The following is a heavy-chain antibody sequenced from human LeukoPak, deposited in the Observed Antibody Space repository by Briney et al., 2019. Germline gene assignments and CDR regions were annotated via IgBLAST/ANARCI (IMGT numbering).Heavy chain of an antibody. D-gene: IGHD3-10*01. V-gene: IGHV3-21*01. Sequence: PGGSLSLSCVASGFTFSTYTMNWVRQAPGKGLEWVSSISRDSTYIYSAESVKGRFTVSRDDAKSSLFLQMNSLRAEDTAVYYCARERITMVRGVHTNWFDPWGQGTLVTVSS. CDR2: ISRDSTYI. CDR1: GFTFSTYT. CDR3: ARERITMVRGVHTNWFDP. J-gene: IGHJ5*02.